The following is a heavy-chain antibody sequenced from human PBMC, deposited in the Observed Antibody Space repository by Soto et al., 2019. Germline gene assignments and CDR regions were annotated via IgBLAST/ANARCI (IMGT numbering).Heavy chain of an antibody. D-gene: IGHD3-10*01. CDR2: INPNSGGT. Sequence: GASVKVCCKASGYTFTGYYMHWVRQAPGQGLEWMGWINPNSGGTNYAQKFQGWVTMTRDTSISTAYMELSRLRSDDTAVYYCARAPAFGPYGMDVWGQGATVTVSS. CDR3: ARAPAFGPYGMDV. V-gene: IGHV1-2*04. J-gene: IGHJ6*02. CDR1: GYTFTGYY.